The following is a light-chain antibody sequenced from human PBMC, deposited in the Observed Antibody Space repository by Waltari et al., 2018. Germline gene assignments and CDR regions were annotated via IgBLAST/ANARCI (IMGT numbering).Light chain of an antibody. CDR3: QQYDAYPYT. CDR1: QNIYNW. V-gene: IGKV1-5*03. J-gene: IGKJ2*01. Sequence: DIQMTQSPSILSASIADRVTITSRASQNIYNWLAWYQQKPGRAPTLLIYEASNLESGVPSRFSGSGSGTEFTLTINSLQPDDFATYYCQQYDAYPYTFGQGAKLEIK. CDR2: EAS.